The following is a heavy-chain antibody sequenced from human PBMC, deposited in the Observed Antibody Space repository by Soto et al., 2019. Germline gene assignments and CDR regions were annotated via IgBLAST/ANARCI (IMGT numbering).Heavy chain of an antibody. CDR3: ARDQEASWYTRYSDY. CDR2: ISSSSSII. Sequence: EVQLVESGGGLVQPGGSLRLSCAASGFTFSIYNMNWVRQAPGKGLEWVSYISSSSSIIYYADSVKGRFTISRDDAKNSLYLQMNSLRAEDTAVYFCARDQEASWYTRYSDYWGQGTRVTVSS. CDR1: GFTFSIYN. J-gene: IGHJ4*02. D-gene: IGHD6-13*01. V-gene: IGHV3-48*01.